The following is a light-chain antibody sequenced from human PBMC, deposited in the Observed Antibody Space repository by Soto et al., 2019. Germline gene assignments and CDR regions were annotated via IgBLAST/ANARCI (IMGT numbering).Light chain of an antibody. CDR3: QQYYASSWT. J-gene: IGKJ1*01. V-gene: IGKV3-20*01. CDR1: QSISSTY. CDR2: AAS. Sequence: EIVLTQSPGTLSLSPGERATLSCRASQSISSTYLAWYRQKPGQTPRLLIYAASSRATGIPDRFSGSGSGTDFTLTISRLEPEDFAVYHCQQYYASSWTFGQGTRVEIK.